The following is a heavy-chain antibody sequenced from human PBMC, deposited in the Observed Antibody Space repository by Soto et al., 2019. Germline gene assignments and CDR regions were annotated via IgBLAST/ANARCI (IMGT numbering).Heavy chain of an antibody. CDR1: GYSFTSYW. J-gene: IGHJ4*02. CDR2: IDPSDSYT. D-gene: IGHD6-13*01. CDR3: ARSHPRDSSSWYY. V-gene: IGHV5-10-1*01. Sequence: RGESLKISCKGSGYSFTSYWISWVRQMPGKGLEWMGRIDPSDSYTNYSPSFQGHVTISADKSISTAYLQWSSLKASDTAMYYCARSHPRDSSSWYYWGQGTLVTVSS.